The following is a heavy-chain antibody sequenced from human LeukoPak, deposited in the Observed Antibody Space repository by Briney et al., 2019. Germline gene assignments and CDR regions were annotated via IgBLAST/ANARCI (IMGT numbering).Heavy chain of an antibody. CDR3: AKRGVVIRVILVGFHKEAYYFDS. CDR2: ISDSGGRT. CDR1: GITLSNYG. J-gene: IGHJ4*02. D-gene: IGHD3-22*01. Sequence: GGSLRLSCAVSGITLSNYGMSWVRQAPGKGLEWVAGISDSGGRTNYADSVKGRFTISRDNPKNTLYLQMNSLRAEDTAVYFCAKRGVVIRVILVGFHKEAYYFDSWGQGALVTASS. V-gene: IGHV3-23*01.